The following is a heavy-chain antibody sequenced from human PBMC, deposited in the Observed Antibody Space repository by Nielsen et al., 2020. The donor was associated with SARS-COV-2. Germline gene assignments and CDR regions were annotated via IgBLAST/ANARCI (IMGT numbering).Heavy chain of an antibody. CDR2: ISWNSGSM. Sequence: GGSLRLSCAVSGFTFTKYAMNWVRQSLGKGLEWVSGISWNSGSMGYADSVKGRFTISRDNAKNSLYLQMNSLRAEDTALYYCARYFDWLGYDYWGQGTLVTVSS. J-gene: IGHJ4*02. D-gene: IGHD3-9*01. CDR1: GFTFTKYA. CDR3: ARYFDWLGYDY. V-gene: IGHV3-9*01.